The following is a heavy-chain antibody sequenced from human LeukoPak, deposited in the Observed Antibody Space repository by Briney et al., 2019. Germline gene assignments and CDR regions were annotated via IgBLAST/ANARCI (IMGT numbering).Heavy chain of an antibody. CDR2: IRYDGSNK. CDR1: GFTFSSYG. D-gene: IGHD3-9*01. J-gene: IGHJ4*02. CDR3: AKGFKYCDILTGSQDY. V-gene: IGHV3-30*02. Sequence: GSMRLSCAASGFTFSSYGMHWVRQAPDKGLEWVAFIRYDGSNKYYADSVKGRFTISGDNSKNTLYLQMNSLRAEDTAVYYCAKGFKYCDILTGSQDYWGQGTLVTVSS.